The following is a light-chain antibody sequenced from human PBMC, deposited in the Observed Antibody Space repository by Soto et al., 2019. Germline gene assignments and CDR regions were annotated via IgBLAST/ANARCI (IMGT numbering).Light chain of an antibody. V-gene: IGKV3-20*01. CDR3: HQFGDSPQT. CDR2: GTP. J-gene: IGKJ1*01. CDR1: QSLSVSY. Sequence: EIVLTQSPGTLSLSPGDRATLSCRASQSLSVSYIAWYQQRPGQAPRLLIYGTPTRATGIPDRFSGSGSGTDFTLAISRLEPEDFAVYYCHQFGDSPQTFGQGTTVEI.